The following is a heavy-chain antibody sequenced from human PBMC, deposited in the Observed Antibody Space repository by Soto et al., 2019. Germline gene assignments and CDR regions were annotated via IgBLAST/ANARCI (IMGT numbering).Heavy chain of an antibody. Sequence: QVQLVESGGGVVQPGRSLRLSCAASGFTFSSYAMHWVRQAPGKGLEWVAVISYDGSNKYYADSVKGRFTISRDNSKNTLYLQMNSLRAEDTAVYYCATGRSRWLQLHGYWGQGTLVTVSS. CDR2: ISYDGSNK. CDR1: GFTFSSYA. CDR3: ATGRSRWLQLHGY. D-gene: IGHD5-12*01. J-gene: IGHJ4*02. V-gene: IGHV3-30-3*01.